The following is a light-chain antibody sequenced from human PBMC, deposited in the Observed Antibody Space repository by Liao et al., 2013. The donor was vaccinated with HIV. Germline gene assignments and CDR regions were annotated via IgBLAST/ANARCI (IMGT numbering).Light chain of an antibody. V-gene: IGLV3-1*01. CDR2: ENY. Sequence: SYELTQPPSVSVSPGQTATITCSGASTNVCWYQVKPGQSPEVVIFENYKRPSGIPDRFSGSKSGSTATLTISGTQAMDEADYYCQAWDSSTYVFGTGTKVTVL. CDR3: QAWDSSTYV. J-gene: IGLJ1*01. CDR1: STN.